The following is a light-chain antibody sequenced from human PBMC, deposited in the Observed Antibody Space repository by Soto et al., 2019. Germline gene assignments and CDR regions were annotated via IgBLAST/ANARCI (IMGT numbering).Light chain of an antibody. J-gene: IGLJ1*01. CDR1: SSDIGSYNY. V-gene: IGLV2-14*01. CDR2: EVR. Sequence: QSALTQPASVSGSPGQSITISCTGTSSDIGSYNYVAWYQQFPGKTPKLIIYEVRNRPSGVSFRFSGSKSGNTASLTISALQAEDEADYFCNSYTSSTSLPYVFGTGTKLTVL. CDR3: NSYTSSTSLPYV.